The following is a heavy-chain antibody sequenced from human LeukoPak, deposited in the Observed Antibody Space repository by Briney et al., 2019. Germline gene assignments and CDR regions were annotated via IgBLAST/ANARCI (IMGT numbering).Heavy chain of an antibody. CDR1: GFTVSSNY. V-gene: IGHV3-66*01. CDR3: ARDEYSSSSLDY. J-gene: IGHJ4*02. CDR2: IYSGDST. Sequence: PGGSLRLSCAASGFTVSSNYMSWVRQAPGKGLEWVSVIYSGDSTYYADSVKGRFTISRDNSKNTLYLQMNSLRVEDTAVYYCARDEYSSSSLDYWGQGTLVTVSS. D-gene: IGHD6-6*01.